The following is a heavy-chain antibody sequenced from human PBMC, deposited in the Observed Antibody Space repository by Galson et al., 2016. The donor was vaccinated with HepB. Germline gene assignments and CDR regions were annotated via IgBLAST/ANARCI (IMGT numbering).Heavy chain of an antibody. D-gene: IGHD3-10*01. CDR3: ALLSLSRGVNGGALEY. CDR2: IYYSGDT. Sequence: TLSLTCDVSGGSITSDGYSWTWIRQPPGKGLEWIGYIYYSGDTHYNPSLKSRLTMSVARSRNQFSLKLTSVTAADTAVYYCALLSLSRGVNGGALEYWGQGALVTVSS. J-gene: IGHJ4*02. V-gene: IGHV4-30-2*01. CDR1: GGSITSDGYS.